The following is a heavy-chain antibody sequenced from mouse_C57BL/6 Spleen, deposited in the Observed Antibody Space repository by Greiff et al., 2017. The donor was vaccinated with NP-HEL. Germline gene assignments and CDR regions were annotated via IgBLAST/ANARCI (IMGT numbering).Heavy chain of an antibody. Sequence: VQLQQSGAELVKPGASVKISCKASGYAFSSYWMNWVKQRPGKGLEWIGQIYPGDGDTNYNGKCKGKATLTADKSSRPAYLQLSSLTAEDSAVHLCARREDFYLDYWGQGTTLTLAS. CDR1: GYAFSSYW. J-gene: IGHJ2*01. CDR3: ARREDFYLDY. CDR2: IYPGDGDT. V-gene: IGHV1-80*01.